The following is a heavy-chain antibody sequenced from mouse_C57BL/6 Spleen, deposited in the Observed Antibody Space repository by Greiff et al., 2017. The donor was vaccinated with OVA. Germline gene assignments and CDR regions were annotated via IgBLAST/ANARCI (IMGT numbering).Heavy chain of an antibody. V-gene: IGHV5-4*03. CDR1: GFTFSSYA. J-gene: IGHJ2*01. CDR2: ISDGGSYT. CDR3: AKENYYGSSYDY. Sequence: EVMLVESGGGLVKPGGSLKLSCAASGFTFSSYAMSWVRQTPEKRLEWVATISDGGSYTYYPDNVKGRFTISRDNAKNNLYVQMSHLKSEYTAIYYCAKENYYGSSYDYWGQGTTLTVSS. D-gene: IGHD1-1*01.